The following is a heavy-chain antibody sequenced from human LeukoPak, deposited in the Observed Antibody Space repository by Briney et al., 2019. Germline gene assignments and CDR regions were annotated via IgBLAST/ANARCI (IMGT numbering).Heavy chain of an antibody. CDR3: AREFYYYDSSGYYQL. CDR2: INTNTGNP. J-gene: IGHJ4*02. V-gene: IGHV7-4-1*02. D-gene: IGHD3-22*01. Sequence: VASVKVSCKASGYTFTSYAMNWVRQAPGQGLEWMGWINTNTGNPTYAQVFTGRFVFSLDTSVSTAYLQISSLKAEDTAVYYCAREFYYYDSSGYYQLWGQGTLVTVSS. CDR1: GYTFTSYA.